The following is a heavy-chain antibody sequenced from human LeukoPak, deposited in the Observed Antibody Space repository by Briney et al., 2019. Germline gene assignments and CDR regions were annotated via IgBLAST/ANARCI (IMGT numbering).Heavy chain of an antibody. CDR2: MNPNSGNT. D-gene: IGHD5-18*01. CDR1: GYTFTSYD. CDR3: ARGPPDTAMAGDYFDY. J-gene: IGHJ4*02. Sequence: GASVKVSYKASGYTFTSYDINWVRQATGQGLEWMGWMNPNSGNTGYAQKFQGRVTITRNTSISTAYMELSSLRSEDTAVYYCARGPPDTAMAGDYFDYWGQGTLVTVSS. V-gene: IGHV1-8*03.